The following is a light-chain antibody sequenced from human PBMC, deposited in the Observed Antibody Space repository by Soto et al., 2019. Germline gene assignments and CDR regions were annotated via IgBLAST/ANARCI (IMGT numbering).Light chain of an antibody. J-gene: IGKJ1*01. CDR1: QSVNSN. V-gene: IGKV3-15*01. CDR2: GTS. Sequence: EIVLTQSPGTLSLSPGERPTLPGRASQSVNSNLAWYQQKAGQAPRLLIYGTSTRATGIPARFSGSGSGTDFTLTISSLQFEDFAVYYCQQYNNWPRTFGQGTKVDIK. CDR3: QQYNNWPRT.